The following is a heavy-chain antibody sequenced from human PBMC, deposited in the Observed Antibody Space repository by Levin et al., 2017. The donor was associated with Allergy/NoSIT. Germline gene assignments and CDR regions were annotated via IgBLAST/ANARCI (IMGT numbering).Heavy chain of an antibody. CDR3: ATDTPTFSIAVAAFDI. CDR1: GYTLTELS. V-gene: IGHV1-24*01. Sequence: ASVKVSCKVSGYTLTELSMHWVRQAPGKGLEWMGGFDPEDGETIYAQKFQGRVTMTEDTSTDTAYMELSSLRSEDTAVYYCATDTPTFSIAVAAFDIWGQGTMVTVSS. CDR2: FDPEDGET. D-gene: IGHD6-19*01. J-gene: IGHJ3*02.